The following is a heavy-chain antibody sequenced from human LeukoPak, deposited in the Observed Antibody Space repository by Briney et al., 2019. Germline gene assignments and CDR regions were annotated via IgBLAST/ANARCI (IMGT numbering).Heavy chain of an antibody. J-gene: IGHJ6*03. V-gene: IGHV1-2*02. CDR3: ARGRYYDTSGPSWRDYYYMAV. CDR2: INPNIGDT. Sequence: ASVKVSCKASGYTFTDYYVHWVRQAPGQGLEWMGWINPNIGDTSYAQKFQGRVTMTSDTSISTAYMELRRLTSDDTAVYYCARGRYYDTSGPSWRDYYYMAVWGRGTTVTVSS. D-gene: IGHD3-22*01. CDR1: GYTFTDYY.